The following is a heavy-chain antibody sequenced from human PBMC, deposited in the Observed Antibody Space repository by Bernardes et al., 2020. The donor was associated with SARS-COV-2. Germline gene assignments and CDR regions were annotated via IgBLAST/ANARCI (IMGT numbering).Heavy chain of an antibody. V-gene: IGHV3-11*06. Sequence: GGSLRLSCAASGFTFSDYYMSWIRQAPGKGLEWVSYISSSSSYTNYADSVKGRFTISRDNAKNSLYLQMNSLRAEDTAVYYCASDRSYGHIGNFDYWGQGTLVTVSS. CDR3: ASDRSYGHIGNFDY. D-gene: IGHD5-18*01. J-gene: IGHJ4*02. CDR1: GFTFSDYY. CDR2: ISSSSSYT.